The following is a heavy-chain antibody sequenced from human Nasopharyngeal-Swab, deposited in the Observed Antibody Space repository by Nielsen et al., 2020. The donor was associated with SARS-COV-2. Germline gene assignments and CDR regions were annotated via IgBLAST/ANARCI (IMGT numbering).Heavy chain of an antibody. V-gene: IGHV3-23*01. CDR1: GFTFSSYA. CDR3: ARNPGVNPLMTTAFDY. Sequence: GESLKISCAASGFTFSSYAMSWVRQAPGKGLEWVSAISGSGGSTYYADSVKGRFTISRDNSKNTLYLQMNSLRAEDTAVYYCARNPGVNPLMTTAFDYWGQGTLVTVSS. D-gene: IGHD3-10*01. CDR2: ISGSGGST. J-gene: IGHJ4*02.